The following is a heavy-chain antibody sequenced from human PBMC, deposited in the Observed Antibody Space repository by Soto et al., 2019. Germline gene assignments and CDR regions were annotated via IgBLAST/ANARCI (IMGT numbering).Heavy chain of an antibody. V-gene: IGHV4-34*01. CDR3: ATGYCTNGVCYTRTLSGMDV. CDR2: INHSRIT. J-gene: IGHJ6*02. Sequence: SETLSLTCAVYVGSFIGSYWRWIREPPGKWLQWIGEINHSRITNHNPSLKSRVTILVDTSKNQFSLKLSSVTAADTAVYYCATGYCTNGVCYTRTLSGMDVWGQGTTVTVSS. D-gene: IGHD2-8*01. CDR1: VGSFIGSY.